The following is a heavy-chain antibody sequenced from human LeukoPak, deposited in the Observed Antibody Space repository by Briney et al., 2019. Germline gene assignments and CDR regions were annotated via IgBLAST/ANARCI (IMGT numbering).Heavy chain of an antibody. V-gene: IGHV3-7*03. CDR1: GFSFSSYW. D-gene: IGHD3-10*01. Sequence: PGGSLRLSCAASGFSFSSYWMNWVRQAPGKGLDWVANIKQDGSEKFYVDSVKGRFTISRDNAKNSLSLQMNSLRVEDTAVYYCASPNYYASGKYFGYWGQGTLVTVSS. CDR3: ASPNYYASGKYFGY. J-gene: IGHJ4*02. CDR2: IKQDGSEK.